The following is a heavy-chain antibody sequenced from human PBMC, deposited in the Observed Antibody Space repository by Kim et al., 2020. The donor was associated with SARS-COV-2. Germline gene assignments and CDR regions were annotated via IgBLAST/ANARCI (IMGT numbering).Heavy chain of an antibody. CDR3: ARGISDGYNFD. Sequence: SETLSLTCTVSGYSISSGYYWGWIRQPPGKGLEWIGSIYHSGSTYYNPSLKSRVTISVDTSKNQFSLKLSSVTAADTAVYYCARGISDGYNFDWGQGTLVTVSS. V-gene: IGHV4-38-2*02. J-gene: IGHJ4*02. D-gene: IGHD5-12*01. CDR2: IYHSGST. CDR1: GYSISSGYY.